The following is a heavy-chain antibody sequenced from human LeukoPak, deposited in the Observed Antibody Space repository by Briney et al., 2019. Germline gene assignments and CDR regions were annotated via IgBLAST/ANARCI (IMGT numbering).Heavy chain of an antibody. CDR3: ARGFGDWGLSWFDP. CDR2: IYYSGSA. J-gene: IGHJ5*02. D-gene: IGHD3-10*01. Sequence: SETLSLTCTVSGGSVSSGSYYWSWIRQPPGKGLEWIGYIYYSGSAKYNPSLKSRVTISVDTSKIQFSLKLTSVTAADTAVYYCARGFGDWGLSWFDPWGQGTLVTVSS. V-gene: IGHV4-61*01. CDR1: GGSVSSGSYY.